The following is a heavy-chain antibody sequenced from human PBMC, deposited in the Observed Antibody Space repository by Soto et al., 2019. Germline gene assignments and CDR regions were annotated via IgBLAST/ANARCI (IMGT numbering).Heavy chain of an antibody. CDR3: ARDIVVVAATTSYYGMDV. D-gene: IGHD2-15*01. CDR1: GGTFSSYA. J-gene: IGHJ6*02. CDR2: IIPIFGTA. V-gene: IGHV1-69*13. Sequence: SVKVSCKASGGTFSSYAISWVRQAPGQGPEWMGGIIPIFGTANYAQKFQGRVTITADESTSTAYMELSSLRSEDTAVYYCARDIVVVAATTSYYGMDVWGQGTTVTVSS.